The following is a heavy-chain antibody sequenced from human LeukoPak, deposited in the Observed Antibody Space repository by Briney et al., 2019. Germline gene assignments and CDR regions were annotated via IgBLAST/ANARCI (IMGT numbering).Heavy chain of an antibody. V-gene: IGHV3-23*01. CDR1: GFTFSSYD. CDR3: AKGRELLWRTYYFDY. Sequence: HPGGSLRLSCAASGFTFSSYDMSWVRQAPGKGLEWVSAISGSGGSTYYADSVKGRFTISRDNSKNTLYLQMNSLRAEDTAVYYCAKGRELLWRTYYFDYWGQGTLVTVSS. CDR2: ISGSGGST. D-gene: IGHD2-2*01. J-gene: IGHJ4*02.